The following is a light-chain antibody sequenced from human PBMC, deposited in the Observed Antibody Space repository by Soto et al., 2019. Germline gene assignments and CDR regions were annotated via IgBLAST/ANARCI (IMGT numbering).Light chain of an antibody. Sequence: AIRMTQSPSSFSSSTGDRVTITCRASQGISSYLAWYQQKPGKAPKLLIYAASTLQSGVPSRFSGSGSGTDFTLTINNVQPEDFATYYCQQGYSSAITFGQGTRLEIK. CDR3: QQGYSSAIT. CDR2: AAS. J-gene: IGKJ5*01. CDR1: QGISSY. V-gene: IGKV1-8*01.